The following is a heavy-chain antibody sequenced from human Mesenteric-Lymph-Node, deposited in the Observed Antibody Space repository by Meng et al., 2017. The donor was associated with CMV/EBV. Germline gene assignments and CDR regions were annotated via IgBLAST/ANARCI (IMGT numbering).Heavy chain of an antibody. J-gene: IGHJ5*02. CDR1: VGAIRSSWHY. Sequence: LQQSGPRPGSHSRPPPLNSPVSVGAIRSSWHYWGWIRQPPGKGLEWIGSIFYSGSAHYNPALESRVTISIDKSKNEFFLNLGSVTAADTAMYFCARDTLTYSYGPGWIDPWGQGTLVTVSS. V-gene: IGHV4-39*02. CDR2: IFYSGSA. CDR3: ARDTLTYSYGPGWIDP. D-gene: IGHD3-10*01.